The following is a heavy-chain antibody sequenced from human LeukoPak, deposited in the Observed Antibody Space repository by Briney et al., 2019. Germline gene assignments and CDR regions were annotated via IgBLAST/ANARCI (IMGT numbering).Heavy chain of an antibody. J-gene: IGHJ4*02. D-gene: IGHD2-15*01. Sequence: SETLSLTCAVCGGSFSGYYWSWIRQPPGKGLEWIGEINHSGSTNYNPSLKSRVTIPVDTSKNQFSLKLSSVTAADTAVYYCAREGVVGAYGHFDYWGQGTLVTVSS. CDR2: INHSGST. CDR1: GGSFSGYY. CDR3: AREGVVGAYGHFDY. V-gene: IGHV4-34*01.